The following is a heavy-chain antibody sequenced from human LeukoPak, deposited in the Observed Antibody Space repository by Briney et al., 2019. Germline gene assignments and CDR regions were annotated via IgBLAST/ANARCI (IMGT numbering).Heavy chain of an antibody. CDR3: ARNQLSGWFDP. J-gene: IGHJ5*02. Sequence: PSETLSLTCTVSGGSMSSYYWTWIRQPPGKGLEWIGYIYYSGSTNYNPSLKSRVTISVDTSKNQFSLKLSSVTAADTAVYYCARNQLSGWFDPWGQGTLVTVSS. V-gene: IGHV4-59*12. D-gene: IGHD3-10*01. CDR2: IYYSGST. CDR1: GGSMSSYY.